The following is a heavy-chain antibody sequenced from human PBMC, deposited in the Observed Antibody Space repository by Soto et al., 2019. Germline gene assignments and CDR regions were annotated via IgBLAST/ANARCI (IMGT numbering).Heavy chain of an antibody. CDR3: TRGGRSTSYYWEF. D-gene: IGHD3-10*01. CDR2: ISRGGGDT. J-gene: IGHJ4*02. CDR1: GLSFSDYS. Sequence: VQLVESGGGLVKPGGSLRLSCAASGLSFSDYSMTWIRQAPGKGPEWVARISRGGGDTEYADTVKGRFTISRDNAKNSLYLQVDSMRAEDTAVYYCTRGGRSTSYYWEFWGQGTLVTVSS. V-gene: IGHV3-11*06.